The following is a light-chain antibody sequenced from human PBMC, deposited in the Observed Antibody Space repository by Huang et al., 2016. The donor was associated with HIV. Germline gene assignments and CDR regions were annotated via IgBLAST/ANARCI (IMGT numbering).Light chain of an antibody. CDR1: QDIRSY. CDR3: QQYDSLYT. V-gene: IGKV1-33*01. J-gene: IGKJ2*01. CDR2: GAS. Sequence: IQMTQSPASLSAYVGDRVTISCQANQDIRSYLNWYQRKPGKAPRLLIYGASNLQAGGPSRFSGNGSGTDFTITISSLQSEDIATYYCQQYDSLYTFGQGTRLEIK.